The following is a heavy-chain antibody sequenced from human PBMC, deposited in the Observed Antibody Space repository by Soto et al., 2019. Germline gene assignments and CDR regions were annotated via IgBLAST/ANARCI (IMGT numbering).Heavy chain of an antibody. CDR2: IYYSGST. J-gene: IGHJ4*02. V-gene: IGHV4-31*03. CDR1: GGSISSGGYY. Sequence: QVQLQESGPGLVKPSQTLSLTCTVSGGSISSGGYYWSWIRQHPGKGLEWIGYIYYSGSTYYNPSLKSRVTISVDTSKNQFSLKLSSVTAADTAVYYCARGGRDHIVVVTAINYFDYWGQGTLVTVSS. CDR3: ARGGRDHIVVVTAINYFDY. D-gene: IGHD2-21*02.